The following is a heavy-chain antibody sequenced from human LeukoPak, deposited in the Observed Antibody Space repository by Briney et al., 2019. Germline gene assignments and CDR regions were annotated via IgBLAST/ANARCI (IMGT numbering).Heavy chain of an antibody. D-gene: IGHD3-22*01. J-gene: IGHJ4*02. V-gene: IGHV4-4*07. CDR2: IHTSGST. CDR1: GGSISSYY. Sequence: PSETLSLTCTVSGGSISSYYWSWIRQPAGKGREWIGRIHTSGSTNYNPSLKSRVTMSADTSKNQFSLKLSSVTAADTAVYYCARDVYYYDSSGHRLLDYWGQGTLVTVSS. CDR3: ARDVYYYDSSGHRLLDY.